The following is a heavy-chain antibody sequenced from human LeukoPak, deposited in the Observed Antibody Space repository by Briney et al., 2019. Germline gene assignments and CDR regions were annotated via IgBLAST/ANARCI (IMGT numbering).Heavy chain of an antibody. CDR3: ARMGGDYDFDY. J-gene: IGHJ4*02. V-gene: IGHV4-59*01. D-gene: IGHD4-17*01. Sequence: SETLSLTCSVSGGSIRSYYWSWIRQPPGKGLEWIGYIYYSGSTNYNPSLKSRVTVSVDTSKNQFSLKLSSVTAADTAIYYCARMGGDYDFDYWGQGTLVTVSS. CDR2: IYYSGST. CDR1: GGSIRSYY.